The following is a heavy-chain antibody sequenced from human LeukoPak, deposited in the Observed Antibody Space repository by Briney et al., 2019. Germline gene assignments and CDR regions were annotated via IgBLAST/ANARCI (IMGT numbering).Heavy chain of an antibody. J-gene: IGHJ4*02. V-gene: IGHV4-59*08. D-gene: IGHD5-24*01. CDR3: ARHRGPAVEMATTWFDY. Sequence: KPSETLSLTCTVSGGSISSYYWSWIRQPPGKGLEWIGYIYYSGSTNYNPSLKSRVTISVDTSKNQFSLKLSSVTAAGTAVYYCARHRGPAVEMATTWFDYWGQGTLVTVSS. CDR1: GGSISSYY. CDR2: IYYSGST.